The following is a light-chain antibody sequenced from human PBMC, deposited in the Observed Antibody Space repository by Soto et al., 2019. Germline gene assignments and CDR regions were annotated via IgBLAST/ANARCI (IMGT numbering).Light chain of an antibody. CDR2: DVS. CDR3: GSYTTSSPYV. V-gene: IGLV2-14*03. Sequence: QSALTQPASVSGSPGQSITISCTGTSSDVGGYNYVSWYQQYPGKAPKLMIYDVSNRPSEISDRFSGSKSGNTASLTISGLQAEDEADYYCGSYTTSSPYVFGTGTKLTVL. CDR1: SSDVGGYNY. J-gene: IGLJ1*01.